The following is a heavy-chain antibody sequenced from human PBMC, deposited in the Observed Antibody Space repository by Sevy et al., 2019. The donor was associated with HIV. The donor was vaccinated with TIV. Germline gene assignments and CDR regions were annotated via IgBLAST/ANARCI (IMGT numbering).Heavy chain of an antibody. CDR1: GFTFSSYD. V-gene: IGHV3-13*01. D-gene: IGHD2-15*01. Sequence: GGSLRLSCAASGFTFSSYDMHWVRQATGKGLEWVSAIGTAGDTYYPGSVKGRFTISRENAKNSLYLQMNSLRAGDTAGYYCARGRVVAAAGYYFDYWGQGTLVTVSS. CDR3: ARGRVVAAAGYYFDY. CDR2: IGTAGDT. J-gene: IGHJ4*02.